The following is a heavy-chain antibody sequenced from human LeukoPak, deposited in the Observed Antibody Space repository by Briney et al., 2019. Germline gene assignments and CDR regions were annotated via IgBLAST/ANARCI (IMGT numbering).Heavy chain of an antibody. CDR2: IDHSGST. V-gene: IGHV4-4*02. CDR1: GGSISSAHW. CDR3: ARVHKYCSGISCYRFDP. D-gene: IGHD2-2*01. J-gene: IGHJ5*02. Sequence: PSETLSLTCAVSGGSISSAHWWSWLRQPPVKGLECIGEIDHSGSTKYNPSLKSLFTISVDKPKNQFSLRLSSVTAADTAVYYCARVHKYCSGISCYRFDPWGQGTLVTVSS.